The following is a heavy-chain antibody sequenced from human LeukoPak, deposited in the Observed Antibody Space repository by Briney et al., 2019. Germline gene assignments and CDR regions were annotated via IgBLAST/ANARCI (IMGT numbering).Heavy chain of an antibody. CDR3: ARGGRRFWNYYYYYMDV. V-gene: IGHV1-2*02. CDR1: RYTFTGYY. J-gene: IGHJ6*03. Sequence: EASVKDSCKASRYTFTGYYMHWVRQAPGQGLEWMGWINPNSGGTNYAQKFQGRVTTTRDTSISTAYMELSRLRSDDTAVYYCARGGRRFWNYYYYYMDVWGKGPTVTVSS. D-gene: IGHD1-1*01. CDR2: INPNSGGT.